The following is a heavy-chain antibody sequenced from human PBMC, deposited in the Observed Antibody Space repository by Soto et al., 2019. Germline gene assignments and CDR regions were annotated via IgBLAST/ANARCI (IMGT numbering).Heavy chain of an antibody. D-gene: IGHD1-7*01. V-gene: IGHV3-23*01. CDR1: GFTFSSYA. Sequence: GGSLRLSCAASGFTFSSYAMSWVRQAPGKGLEWVSAISGSGGSTYYADSVKGRFTISRDNSKNTLYLQMNSRRAEDTAVYYCAKRSALTGTTPNYFDCWGQGTLVTVSS. CDR2: ISGSGGST. J-gene: IGHJ4*02. CDR3: AKRSALTGTTPNYFDC.